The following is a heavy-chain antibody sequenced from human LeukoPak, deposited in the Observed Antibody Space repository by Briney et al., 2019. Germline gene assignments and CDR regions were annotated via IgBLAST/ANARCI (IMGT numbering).Heavy chain of an antibody. CDR3: AKDLRSSADSKMGAADY. J-gene: IGHJ4*02. V-gene: IGHV3-23*01. CDR2: ISGSGGST. CDR1: GFTFSSYA. D-gene: IGHD1-26*01. Sequence: PGGSLRLSCAASGFTFSSYAMSWVRQAPGKGLEWVSSISGSGGSTYYADSVKGRFTISRDSSKNTLYLQMNSLRAEDTAVYYCAKDLRSSADSKMGAADYWGQGTLVTVSS.